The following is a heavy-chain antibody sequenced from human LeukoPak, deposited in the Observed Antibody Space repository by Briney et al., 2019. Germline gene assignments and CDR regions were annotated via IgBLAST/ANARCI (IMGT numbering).Heavy chain of an antibody. CDR3: ARDGRSDIPFDY. J-gene: IGHJ4*02. CDR2: IYYSGST. D-gene: IGHD1-26*01. V-gene: IGHV4-59*01. CDR1: GGSFSGYY. Sequence: PSETLSLTCAVYGGSFSGYYWSWIRQPPGKGLEWIGYIYYSGSTNYNPSLKSRVTISVDTSKNQFSLKLSSVTAADTAVYYCARDGRSDIPFDYWGQGTLVTVSS.